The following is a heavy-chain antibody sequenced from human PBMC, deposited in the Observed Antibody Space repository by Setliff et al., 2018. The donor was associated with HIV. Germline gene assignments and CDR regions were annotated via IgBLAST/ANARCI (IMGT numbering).Heavy chain of an antibody. Sequence: ASVKVSCKASGYTFTTYSLHWVRQAPGQSLEWMGWINVGNGDTKYSRELQGRIIITRDTSANTAYMELSSLRFDDTAVYYCARGAYNYDLWGQGTLVTVSS. D-gene: IGHD1-1*01. V-gene: IGHV1-3*01. CDR3: ARGAYNYDL. J-gene: IGHJ5*02. CDR1: GYTFTTYS. CDR2: INVGNGDT.